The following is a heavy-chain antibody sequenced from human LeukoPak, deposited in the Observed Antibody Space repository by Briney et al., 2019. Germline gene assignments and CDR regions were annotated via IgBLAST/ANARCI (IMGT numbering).Heavy chain of an antibody. D-gene: IGHD3-10*01. Sequence: GGSLRLSCAASGFTFSSYWMSWVRQAPGKGLEWVANIKQDGSEKYYVDSVKGRFTISRDNAKSSLYLQMNSLRAEDTAVYYCARDKAYYGSGSYLDYWGQGTLVTVSS. CDR2: IKQDGSEK. J-gene: IGHJ4*02. V-gene: IGHV3-7*03. CDR1: GFTFSSYW. CDR3: ARDKAYYGSGSYLDY.